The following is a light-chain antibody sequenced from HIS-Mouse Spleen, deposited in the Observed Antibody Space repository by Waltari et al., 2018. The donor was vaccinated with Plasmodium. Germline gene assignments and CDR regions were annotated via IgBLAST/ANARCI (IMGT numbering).Light chain of an antibody. CDR2: KVS. CDR3: MQGTHWPPRVT. J-gene: IGKJ4*02. V-gene: IGKV2-30*01. Sequence: DVVMTQSPLSLPVTLGQPASISCRSSQSLVYSDGNTYLNWFQQRPGQSPRRRIYKVSNRDTVARDGFSGSGSGTDFTLKISRVGGEDVGVYYCMQGTHWPPRVTFGGGTKVEIK. CDR1: QSLVYSDGNTY.